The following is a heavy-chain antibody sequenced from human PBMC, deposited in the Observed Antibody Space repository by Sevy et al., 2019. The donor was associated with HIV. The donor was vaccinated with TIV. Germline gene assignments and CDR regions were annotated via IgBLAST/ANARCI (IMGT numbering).Heavy chain of an antibody. Sequence: GGSLRLSCAASGFTFSSYSMNWVRQAPGKGLEWVSSISSSSSYIYYADSVKGRFTISRDNAKNSLYLQMNSLRAEDTAVYYCARDVGDYVGWFDPWCQGTLVTVSS. V-gene: IGHV3-21*01. CDR1: GFTFSSYS. J-gene: IGHJ5*02. CDR2: ISSSSSYI. D-gene: IGHD4-17*01. CDR3: ARDVGDYVGWFDP.